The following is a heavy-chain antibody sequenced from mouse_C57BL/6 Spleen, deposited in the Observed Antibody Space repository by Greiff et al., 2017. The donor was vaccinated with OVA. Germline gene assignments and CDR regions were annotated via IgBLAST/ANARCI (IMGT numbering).Heavy chain of an antibody. V-gene: IGHV1-74*01. J-gene: IGHJ2*01. D-gene: IGHD2-1*01. CDR1: GYTFTSYW. CDR3: AIREVYYGNGDY. Sequence: VQLQRPGAELVKPGASVKVSCKASGYTFTSYWMHWVKQRPGQGLEWIGRIHPSDSDTNYNQKFKGKATLTGDKAASTADMQRSSVTSEDSAVYYCAIREVYYGNGDYWGQGTTLTVSS. CDR2: IHPSDSDT.